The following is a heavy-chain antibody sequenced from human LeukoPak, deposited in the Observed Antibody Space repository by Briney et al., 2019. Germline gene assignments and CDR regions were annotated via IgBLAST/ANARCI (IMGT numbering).Heavy chain of an antibody. J-gene: IGHJ3*02. Sequence: YIYFRRSTNYNPSLKRRVTISVDTYKNKFSLKLSSVTAADTAVYYCARDESTVTPDAFDIWGQGAMVTVSS. CDR2: IYFRRST. D-gene: IGHD4-17*01. V-gene: IGHV4-59*01. CDR3: ARDESTVTPDAFDI.